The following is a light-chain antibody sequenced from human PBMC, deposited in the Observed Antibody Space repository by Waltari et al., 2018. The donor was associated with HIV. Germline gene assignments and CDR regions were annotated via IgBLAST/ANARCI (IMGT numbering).Light chain of an antibody. Sequence: QSVLTQPPSASGTPGQRVTIRCSGSSFHIGSNFFYWYQQLPGAAPKLLIYRNNQRPSGVPDRFSGSKSGTSASLAISGLRSEDEADYYCAAWDDSLSGFYVVGTGTKVTVL. J-gene: IGLJ1*01. CDR1: SFHIGSNF. V-gene: IGLV1-47*01. CDR3: AAWDDSLSGFYV. CDR2: RNN.